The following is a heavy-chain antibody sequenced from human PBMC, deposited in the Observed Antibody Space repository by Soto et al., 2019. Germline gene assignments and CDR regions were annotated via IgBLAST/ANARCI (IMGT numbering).Heavy chain of an antibody. CDR1: GFTVSSNY. CDR2: IYSGGST. Sequence: GGSLRLSCAASGFTVSSNYMSWVRQAPGKGLEWVSVIYSGGSTYYADSVKGRFTISIHNSKNTLYLQMNSLRAEDTAVYYCARMGASFHYFDYWGQGTLVTVSS. CDR3: ARMGASFHYFDY. J-gene: IGHJ4*02. D-gene: IGHD1-26*01. V-gene: IGHV3-53*04.